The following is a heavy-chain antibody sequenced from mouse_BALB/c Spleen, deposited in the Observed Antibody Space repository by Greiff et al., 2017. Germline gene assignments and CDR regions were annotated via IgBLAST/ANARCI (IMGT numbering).Heavy chain of an antibody. V-gene: IGHV14-4*02. CDR1: GFNIKDYC. CDR3: NALRDYGSSYRFAY. CDR2: IDPENGDT. D-gene: IGHD1-1*01. Sequence: EVQLQQSGAELVRSGASVKLTCTASGFNIKDYCMHWVKQRPEQGLEWIGWIDPENGDTEYAPKFQGKATMTADTSSNTAYLQLSSLTSEDTAVYYCNALRDYGSSYRFAYWGQGTLVTVSA. J-gene: IGHJ3*01.